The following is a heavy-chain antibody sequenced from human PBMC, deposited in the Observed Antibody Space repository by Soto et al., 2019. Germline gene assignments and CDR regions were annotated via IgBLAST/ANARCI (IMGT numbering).Heavy chain of an antibody. V-gene: IGHV1-3*01. D-gene: IGHD2-15*01. CDR3: ARDRCSGGSCYSGHDY. CDR1: GYTFTGYA. Sequence: ASVKVSCKASGYTFTGYAMHWVRQAPGQRLEWMGWINAGNGNTKYSQKFQGRVTITRDTSASTAYMELSSLRSEDTAVYYCARDRCSGGSCYSGHDYWGQGTLVTVSS. J-gene: IGHJ4*02. CDR2: INAGNGNT.